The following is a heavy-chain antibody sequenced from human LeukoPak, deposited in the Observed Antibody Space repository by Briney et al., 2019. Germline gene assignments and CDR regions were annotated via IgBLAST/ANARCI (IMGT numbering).Heavy chain of an antibody. CDR2: TYYTSRWDE. V-gene: IGHV6-1*01. CDR1: GDSNTAS. CDR3: ARTSGYKCLAF. J-gene: IGHJ4*02. D-gene: IGHD5-12*01. Sequence: KVSQTLSLTCVISGDSNTASWNWIRQYPSRGVEWLGRTYYTSRWDEDYAESVKGRINIAPDTTRNQFSLHLTSVTPDDTAIYYCARTSGYKCLAFWGQGTLVTVSS.